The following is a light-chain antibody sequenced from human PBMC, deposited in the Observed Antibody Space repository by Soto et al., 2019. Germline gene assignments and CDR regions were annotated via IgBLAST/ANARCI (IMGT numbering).Light chain of an antibody. J-gene: IGLJ2*01. CDR3: QAWDSSTDVV. CDR2: QDS. Sequence: SYELTQPPSVSVSPGQTACITCSGDKLGDKYACWYQQKPGQSPVLVIYQDSKRPSGIPERFSGSNSGNTATLTISGTQAMDEADYYCQAWDSSTDVVFGGGTKLTVL. V-gene: IGLV3-1*01. CDR1: KLGDKY.